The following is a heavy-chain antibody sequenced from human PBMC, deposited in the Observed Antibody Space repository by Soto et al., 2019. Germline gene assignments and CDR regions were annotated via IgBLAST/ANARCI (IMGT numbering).Heavy chain of an antibody. V-gene: IGHV3-33*01. CDR3: AREADYTDAFDI. CDR1: GFTFSDYG. J-gene: IGHJ3*02. CDR2: IWYDGNNK. D-gene: IGHD3-3*01. Sequence: QVQLVESGGGVVQPGRSLRLSCAASGFTFSDYGMHWVRQAPGKGLEWVAVIWYDGNNKYYTDSVKGRFTIPRDNSKNTRYLQMNSLRAEDTAVYYCAREADYTDAFDIWGQGTMVTVSS.